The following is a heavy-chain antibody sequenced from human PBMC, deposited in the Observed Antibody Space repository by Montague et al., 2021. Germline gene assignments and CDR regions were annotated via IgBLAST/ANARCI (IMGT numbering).Heavy chain of an antibody. D-gene: IGHD6-25*01. CDR2: IKYDGSRT. J-gene: IGHJ5*02. CDR1: GFTFSNYW. CDR3: ARSAFVAALDP. V-gene: IGHV3-74*01. Sequence: SLRLSWAASGFTFSNYWMHWVRQAPGKGLVWVSHIKYDGSRTGYADSVKGRFTISRDNAKNTLYLQMNSLRVDDTAVYYCARSAFVAALDPWGQGTLVTVSS.